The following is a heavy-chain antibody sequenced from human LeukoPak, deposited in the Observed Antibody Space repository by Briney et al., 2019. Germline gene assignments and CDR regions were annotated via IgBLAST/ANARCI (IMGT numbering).Heavy chain of an antibody. Sequence: GGSLRLSCAASGFTFSSYWMNWVRQVPGKGLVWVSRIVSDGSNTNYADSVKGRFTISRDNAKNTLYLQMNSLRVEDTAVYYCAGGRPHGNDYWGQGTLVTVSS. CDR2: IVSDGSNT. D-gene: IGHD4-23*01. J-gene: IGHJ4*02. V-gene: IGHV3-74*01. CDR1: GFTFSSYW. CDR3: AGGRPHGNDY.